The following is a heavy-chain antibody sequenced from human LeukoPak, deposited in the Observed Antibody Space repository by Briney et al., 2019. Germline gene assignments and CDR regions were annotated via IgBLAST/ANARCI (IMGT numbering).Heavy chain of an antibody. CDR1: GFTFSSYA. J-gene: IGHJ6*03. CDR3: AARGSLMGYYYYYMDV. Sequence: GGSLRLSCAASGFTFSSYAMSWVRQAPGKGLEWVSAISGSGGSTYYADSVKGRFTISRDNSKNTLYLQMNSLRAEDTAVYYCAARGSLMGYYYYYMDVWGKGTTVTVSS. D-gene: IGHD3-16*01. V-gene: IGHV3-23*01. CDR2: ISGSGGST.